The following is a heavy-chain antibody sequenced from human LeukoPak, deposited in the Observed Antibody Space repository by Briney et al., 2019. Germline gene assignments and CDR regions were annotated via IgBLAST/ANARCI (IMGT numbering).Heavy chain of an antibody. J-gene: IGHJ4*02. CDR3: ARDDFMVRGVIITVDY. CDR2: IYTSGST. D-gene: IGHD3-10*01. Sequence: PSQTLSLTCTVSGGSISSGSYYWNWIRQPAGKGREWIGRIYTSGSTNYNPSLKSRVTISVDTSKNQFSLRLRSVTAADTAVYYCARDDFMVRGVIITVDYWGQGTLVTVSS. CDR1: GGSISSGSYY. V-gene: IGHV4-61*02.